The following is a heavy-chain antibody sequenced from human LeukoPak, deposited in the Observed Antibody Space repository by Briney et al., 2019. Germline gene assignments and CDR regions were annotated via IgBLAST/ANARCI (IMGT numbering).Heavy chain of an antibody. Sequence: SVKVSCKTSGGTFSSDIISWVRQAPGQGLEWMGEIIPIFSTTNYAQKFQGRVTITADKSTSTAYMELSSLRSEDTAVYYCATDLSWRVRTGYNWNDVNAFDIWGQGTMVTVSS. V-gene: IGHV1-69*06. CDR3: ATDLSWRVRTGYNWNDVNAFDI. CDR1: GGTFSSDI. D-gene: IGHD1-20*01. CDR2: IIPIFSTT. J-gene: IGHJ3*02.